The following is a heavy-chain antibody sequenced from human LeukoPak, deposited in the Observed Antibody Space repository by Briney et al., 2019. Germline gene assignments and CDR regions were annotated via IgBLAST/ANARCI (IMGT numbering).Heavy chain of an antibody. V-gene: IGHV3-13*01. Sequence: PGRSLRLSCAASGFTFSDYDRHWVRQATGKGLEWVSAIGTAGDTYYTGSVKGRFTISRENAKNSLYLQMNSLRAGDTAVYYCARVAKERVGGVYYFDYWGQGTLVTVSS. CDR1: GFTFSDYD. CDR3: ARVAKERVGGVYYFDY. D-gene: IGHD1-1*01. CDR2: IGTAGDT. J-gene: IGHJ4*02.